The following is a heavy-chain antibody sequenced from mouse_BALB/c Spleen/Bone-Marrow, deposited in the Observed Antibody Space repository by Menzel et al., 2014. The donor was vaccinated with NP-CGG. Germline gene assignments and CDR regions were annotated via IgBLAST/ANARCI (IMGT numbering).Heavy chain of an antibody. J-gene: IGHJ2*01. CDR2: INPDSRTI. Sequence: EVQGVESGGGLVQPGGSLKLSCAASGFDFSRHWMSWVRQAPGKGLQWIGEINPDSRTINYAPSLKAKLIISRDNAKNTLYLQMSKVRSDDTALYYCARGNYYGNLDYWGQGTTLTVSS. CDR3: ARGNYYGNLDY. D-gene: IGHD2-1*01. V-gene: IGHV4-1*02. CDR1: GFDFSRHW.